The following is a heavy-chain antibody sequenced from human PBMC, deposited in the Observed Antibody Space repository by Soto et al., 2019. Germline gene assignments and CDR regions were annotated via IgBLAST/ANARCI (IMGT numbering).Heavy chain of an antibody. CDR1: GFTFSSYG. V-gene: IGHV3-33*01. CDR3: ARNGPLTIFGVVIKPYYYGMDV. J-gene: IGHJ6*02. CDR2: IWYDGSNK. Sequence: GGSLRLSCAASGFTFSSYGMHWVRQAPGKGLEWVAVIWYDGSNKYYADSVKGRFTISRDNSKNTLYLQMNSLRAEDTAVYYCARNGPLTIFGVVIKPYYYGMDVWGQGTTVTVSS. D-gene: IGHD3-3*01.